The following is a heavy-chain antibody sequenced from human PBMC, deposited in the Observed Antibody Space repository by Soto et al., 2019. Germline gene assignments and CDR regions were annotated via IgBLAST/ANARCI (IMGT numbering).Heavy chain of an antibody. V-gene: IGHV1-18*04. J-gene: IGHJ6*02. CDR1: GYTFTSHG. CDR3: ARARYCASPSCYKHYYYGMDT. Sequence: QDQLVQSGAEVKKPGASVKISCEASGYTFTSHGISWVRQAPGQGLEWLGWISRYNSRTHYAQKVQGRVTMTTDTSTSTAYLDLRSLTFDDTAVYYCARARYCASPSCYKHYYYGMDTWGQGTTVTVSS. D-gene: IGHD2-2*02. CDR2: ISRYNSRT.